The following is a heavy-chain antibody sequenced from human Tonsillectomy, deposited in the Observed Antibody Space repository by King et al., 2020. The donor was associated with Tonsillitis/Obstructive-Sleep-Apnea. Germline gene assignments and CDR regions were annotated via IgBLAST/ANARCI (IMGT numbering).Heavy chain of an antibody. Sequence: VQLQESGPGLVKPSETLSLTCTVSGGSISSYYWSWLRQPPGKGLEWIGYIYYSGSTNYNPSLKSRVTISVDTSKNQFSLKLSSVTAADTAVYYCARLGGSYANDAFDIWGQGTMVTVSS. CDR1: GGSISSYY. J-gene: IGHJ3*02. D-gene: IGHD1-26*01. CDR2: IYYSGST. CDR3: ARLGGSYANDAFDI. V-gene: IGHV4-59*08.